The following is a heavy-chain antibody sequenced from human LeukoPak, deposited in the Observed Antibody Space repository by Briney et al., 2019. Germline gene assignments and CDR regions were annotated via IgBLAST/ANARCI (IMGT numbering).Heavy chain of an antibody. V-gene: IGHV1-2*06. CDR2: INPNSGGT. CDR3: ARFWDNMITFGGVIVPFDY. Sequence: ASVKVSCKASGYTFTGYYMHWVRQAPGQGLEWMGRINPNSGGTNYAQKFQGRVTMTRDTSISTAYMELSRLRSDDTAVYYCARFWDNMITFGGVIVPFDYWGQETLVTVSS. J-gene: IGHJ4*02. CDR1: GYTFTGYY. D-gene: IGHD3-16*02.